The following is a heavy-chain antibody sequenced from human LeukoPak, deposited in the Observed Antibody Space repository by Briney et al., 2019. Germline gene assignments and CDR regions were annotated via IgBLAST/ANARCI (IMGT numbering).Heavy chain of an antibody. J-gene: IGHJ4*02. Sequence: TGGSLRLSCAAFGFIFSNSAMNWVRQAPGKGLEWVSSINNDGSYIYYAGSVKGRFTISRDNAKNSLYLQMNSPRADDTAVYYCARLYSSSVNFWGQGTMVTVSS. CDR2: INNDGSYI. V-gene: IGHV3-21*01. CDR3: ARLYSSSVNF. D-gene: IGHD6-13*01. CDR1: GFIFSNSA.